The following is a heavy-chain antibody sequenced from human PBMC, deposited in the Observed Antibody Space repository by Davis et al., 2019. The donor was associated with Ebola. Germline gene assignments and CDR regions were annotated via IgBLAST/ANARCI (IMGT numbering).Heavy chain of an antibody. V-gene: IGHV3-73*01. D-gene: IGHD4-17*01. CDR1: GFTFSGSA. Sequence: GESLKISCAASGFTFSGSAMHWVRQASGKGLEWVGRIRSKANSYATAYAASVKGRFTISRDDSKNTAYLQMNSLKTEDTAVYYCTLTVTTMDYWGRGTLVTVSS. CDR3: TLTVTTMDY. CDR2: IRSKANSYAT. J-gene: IGHJ4*02.